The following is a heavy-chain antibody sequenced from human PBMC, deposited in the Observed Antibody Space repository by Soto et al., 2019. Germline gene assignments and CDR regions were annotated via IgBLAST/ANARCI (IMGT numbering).Heavy chain of an antibody. CDR3: ASLGRHG. V-gene: IGHV3-7*01. CDR2: IKQDGSEK. CDR1: GFTFSDSW. Sequence: PGGSLRLSCAASGFTFSDSWMDWVRQAPGKGPEWVANIKQDGSEKNYVDSVKGRFTISGDNAKNSLYLQVNSLRAEDTAVYYCASLGRHGWGQGTTVSVSS. J-gene: IGHJ6*02. D-gene: IGHD3-16*01.